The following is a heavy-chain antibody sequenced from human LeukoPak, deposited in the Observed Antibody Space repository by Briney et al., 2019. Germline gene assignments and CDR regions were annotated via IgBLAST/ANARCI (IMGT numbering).Heavy chain of an antibody. Sequence: KPGGSLRLSCAASGFTFSSYSMNWVRQAPGKGLEWVSSISSRSSYIYYADSVKGRFTISRDNAKNSLYLQMNSLRAEDTAVYYCARDFYYGSGSYYNDYWGQGTLVTVTS. V-gene: IGHV3-21*01. J-gene: IGHJ4*02. CDR3: ARDFYYGSGSYYNDY. CDR1: GFTFSSYS. D-gene: IGHD3-10*01. CDR2: ISSRSSYI.